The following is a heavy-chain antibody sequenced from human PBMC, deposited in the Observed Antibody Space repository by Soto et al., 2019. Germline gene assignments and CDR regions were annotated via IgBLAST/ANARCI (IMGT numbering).Heavy chain of an antibody. J-gene: IGHJ6*02. CDR2: IYPGDSDT. V-gene: IGHV5-51*01. CDR1: GYSFTSYW. D-gene: IGHD3-22*01. CDR3: ARGLGPLYYDSSGYYYYYGMDV. Sequence: GESLKISCKGSGYSFTSYWIGWVRQMTGKGLEWMGIIYPGDSDTRYSPSFQGQVTISADKSISTAYLQWSSLKASDTAMYYCARGLGPLYYDSSGYYYYYGMDVWGQGTTVTVSS.